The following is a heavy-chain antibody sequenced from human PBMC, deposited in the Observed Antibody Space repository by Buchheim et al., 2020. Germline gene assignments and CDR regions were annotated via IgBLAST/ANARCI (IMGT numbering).Heavy chain of an antibody. CDR2: INPSGGST. D-gene: IGHD1-26*01. CDR3: ARNEEYSGSYWVNWFDP. CDR1: GYTFTSYY. Sequence: QVQLVQSGAEVKKPGASVKVSCKASGYTFTSYYMHWVRQAPGQGLEWMGIINPSGGSTSYAQKFQGRVTMTRDTSTGTVDMELSSLRSEDTAVYYCARNEEYSGSYWVNWFDPWGQGTL. V-gene: IGHV1-46*03. J-gene: IGHJ5*02.